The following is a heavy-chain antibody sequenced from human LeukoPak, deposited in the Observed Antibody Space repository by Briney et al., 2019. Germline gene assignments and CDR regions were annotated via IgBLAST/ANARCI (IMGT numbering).Heavy chain of an antibody. V-gene: IGHV4-34*01. CDR1: GGSISSYY. J-gene: IGHJ6*02. Sequence: PSETLSLTCTVSGGSISSYYWSWIRQPPGKGLEWIGEINHSGSTNYNPSLKSRVTISVDTSKNQFSLKLSSVTAADTAVYYCARELGDEQAILYCSGGSCLPHFGMDVWGQGTTVTVSS. CDR2: INHSGST. CDR3: ARELGDEQAILYCSGGSCLPHFGMDV. D-gene: IGHD2-15*01.